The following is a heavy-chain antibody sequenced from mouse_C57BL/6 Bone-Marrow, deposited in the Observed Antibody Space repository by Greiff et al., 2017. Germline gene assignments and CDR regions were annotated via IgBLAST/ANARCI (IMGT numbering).Heavy chain of an antibody. D-gene: IGHD1-1*01. Sequence: QVQLQQSGAELARPGASVKLSCKASGYTFTSYGISWVKQRPGQGLEWIGELYPRSGNTYYNEKFKGKATLTADKSASTAYMELRSLASEDSAVYFCARSKYDGSSYWFAYWGQGTLVTVSA. J-gene: IGHJ3*01. CDR2: LYPRSGNT. CDR3: ARSKYDGSSYWFAY. V-gene: IGHV1-81*01. CDR1: GYTFTSYG.